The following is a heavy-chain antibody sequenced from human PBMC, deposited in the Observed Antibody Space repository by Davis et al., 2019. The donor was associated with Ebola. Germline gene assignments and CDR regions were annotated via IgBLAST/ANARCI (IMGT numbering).Heavy chain of an antibody. CDR3: ARAQFPTTSDN. V-gene: IGHV1-18*04. Sequence: ASVLVSCLASVYILTPYNMHPVRQPPRQALEGMGCISAYNGNTNYAQKLQGRVTMTTDTSTSTAYMELRSLRSDDTAVYYCARAQFPTTSDNWGQGTLVTVSS. J-gene: IGHJ4*02. D-gene: IGHD1-1*01. CDR1: VYILTPYN. CDR2: ISAYNGNT.